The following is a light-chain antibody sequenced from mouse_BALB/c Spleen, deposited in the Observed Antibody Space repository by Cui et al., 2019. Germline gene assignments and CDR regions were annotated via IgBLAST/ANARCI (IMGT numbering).Light chain of an antibody. Sequence: DVVITQSPHSLPVSLGDHASIPGRNSQILVKSNGNTYLHWYLQKPSHSQRPRLYIVSTRFSGVPDRFSVSGTGTEFALYISRVKAEALGVYFCSQSTHVTPHTFGAGTKLELK. J-gene: IGKJ5*01. CDR3: SQSTHVTPHT. V-gene: IGKV1-110*01. CDR2: IVS. CDR1: QILVKSNGNTY.